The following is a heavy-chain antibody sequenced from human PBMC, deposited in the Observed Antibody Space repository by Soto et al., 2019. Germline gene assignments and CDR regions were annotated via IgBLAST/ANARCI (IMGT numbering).Heavy chain of an antibody. CDR2: INPNSGGT. V-gene: IGHV1-2*02. D-gene: IGHD3-3*01. Sequence: QVQLVQSGAEVKKPGASVKVSCKASGYTFTGYYMHWVRQAPGQGLEWMGWINPNSGGTNYAQKFQGRVTMTRDTSISTAYMELSRLRSDDTAVYYCARDHQHVVAIIRSGGMDVWGKGTTVTVSS. J-gene: IGHJ6*04. CDR1: GYTFTGYY. CDR3: ARDHQHVVAIIRSGGMDV.